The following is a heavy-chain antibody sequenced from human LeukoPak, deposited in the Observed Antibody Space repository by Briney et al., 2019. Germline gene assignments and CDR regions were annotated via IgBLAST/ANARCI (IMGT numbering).Heavy chain of an antibody. D-gene: IGHD2-2*01. Sequence: GGSLRLSCAASGFTFSSYGMHWVRQAPGKGLEWVAFIRYDGSNKYYADSVKGRFTISRDNSKNTLYLQMNSLRAEDTAVYYCAKDPRVVPAATIYFQHWGQGTLVTVSS. V-gene: IGHV3-30*02. J-gene: IGHJ1*01. CDR2: IRYDGSNK. CDR1: GFTFSSYG. CDR3: AKDPRVVPAATIYFQH.